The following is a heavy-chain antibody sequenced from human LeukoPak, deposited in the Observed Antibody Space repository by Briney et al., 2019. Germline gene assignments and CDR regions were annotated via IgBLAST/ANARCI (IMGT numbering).Heavy chain of an antibody. CDR1: GFSFSTYG. CDR2: IWYDASGQ. CDR3: ARDSLYDDNGYYHYFDY. V-gene: IGHV3-33*01. D-gene: IGHD3-22*01. J-gene: IGHJ4*02. Sequence: GGSLRLSCAASGFSFSTYGMHWVRQAPGKGVEWVAMIWYDASGQHYADSVKGRFTIPRDTSKNTLYLQMNSLRAEDTAVYFCARDSLYDDNGYYHYFDYWGQGTLVTVSS.